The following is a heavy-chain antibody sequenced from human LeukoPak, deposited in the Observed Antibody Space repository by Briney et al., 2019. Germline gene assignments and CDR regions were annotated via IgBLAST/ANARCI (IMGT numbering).Heavy chain of an antibody. Sequence: PGGSLRLSCAATGFTFSNYAIHWGRQAPGKGLEWVAFISDDGSRQHYADSVKGRFTISRDNSKNTLNLQMNSLRAEDTAVYYCAREAAGYSSGWPDYWGQGTLVTVSS. CDR3: AREAAGYSSGWPDY. CDR2: ISDDGSRQ. D-gene: IGHD6-19*01. J-gene: IGHJ4*02. V-gene: IGHV3-30-3*01. CDR1: GFTFSNYA.